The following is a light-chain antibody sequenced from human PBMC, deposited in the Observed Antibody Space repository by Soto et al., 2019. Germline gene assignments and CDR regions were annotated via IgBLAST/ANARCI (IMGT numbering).Light chain of an antibody. Sequence: LTQPASVSGSPGQSITISCTGTSSDVGGYNYVSWYQQHPGKAPKLMIYEVSNRPSGVSNRFSGSKSGNTASLTISGLQAEDEADYFCFSYTANDNWVFGGGTKVTVL. J-gene: IGLJ3*02. CDR3: FSYTANDNWV. V-gene: IGLV2-14*01. CDR2: EVS. CDR1: SSDVGGYNY.